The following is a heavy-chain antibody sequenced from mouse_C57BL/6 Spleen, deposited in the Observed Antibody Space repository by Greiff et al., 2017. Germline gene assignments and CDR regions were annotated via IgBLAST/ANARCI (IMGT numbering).Heavy chain of an antibody. J-gene: IGHJ2*01. CDR2: ISYDGSN. D-gene: IGHD2-3*01. Sequence: EVKLQESGPGLVKPSQSLSLTCSVTGYSITSGYYWNWIRQFPGNNLEWMGYISYDGSNNYNPSLKNRISITRDTSKNQFFLKLNSVTTEDTATYYCARDRGGYYYFDYWGQGTTLTVSS. CDR3: ARDRGGYYYFDY. CDR1: GYSITSGYY. V-gene: IGHV3-6*01.